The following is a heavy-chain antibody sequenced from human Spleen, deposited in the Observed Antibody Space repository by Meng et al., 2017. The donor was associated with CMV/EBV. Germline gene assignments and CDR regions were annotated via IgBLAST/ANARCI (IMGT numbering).Heavy chain of an antibody. CDR2: ISAYNANT. V-gene: IGHV1-18*01. D-gene: IGHD1-26*01. CDR1: GYTFTSYG. J-gene: IGHJ5*02. Sequence: SCKASGYTFTSYGIIWVRQAPGQGLEWMGWISAYNANTNYAQKFQGRVSMTWDTSLTTAYMRLSSLRSDDTAVYYCTRILSYYCFDPWGQGTLVTVSS. CDR3: TRILSYYCFDP.